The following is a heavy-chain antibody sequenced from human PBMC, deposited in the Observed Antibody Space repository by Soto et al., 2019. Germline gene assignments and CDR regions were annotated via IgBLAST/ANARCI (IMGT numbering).Heavy chain of an antibody. D-gene: IGHD6-13*01. Sequence: QLQLVQSGAEVKKPGASVKVSCKASGYTFTSYDINWVRQASGQELEWMGWMNPNSGNTDYEQTCQCSDTMTMNTTVRTAYMELRSLRSEDTYVYYCASCGYSSSWYYYYYYGMDVWGQGTTVTVTS. V-gene: IGHV1-8*01. CDR1: GYTFTSYD. J-gene: IGHJ6*02. CDR2: MNPNSGNT. CDR3: ASCGYSSSWYYYYYYGMDV.